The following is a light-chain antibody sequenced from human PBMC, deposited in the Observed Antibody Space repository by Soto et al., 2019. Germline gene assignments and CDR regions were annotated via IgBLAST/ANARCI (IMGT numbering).Light chain of an antibody. Sequence: QSALTQPASVSGSPGQSITISCTGTSSDIGGYNYVSWYQQHPGKAPKLMIYEVSKRPSGVPDRFSGSKSGNTASLTVSGLQAEDEADYYCSSHAGANNLVFGGGTQLTVL. CDR1: SSDIGGYNY. CDR3: SSHAGANNLV. J-gene: IGLJ2*01. CDR2: EVS. V-gene: IGLV2-8*01.